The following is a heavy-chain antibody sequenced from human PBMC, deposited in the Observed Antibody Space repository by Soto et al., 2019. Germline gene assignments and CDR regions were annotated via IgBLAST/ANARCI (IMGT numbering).Heavy chain of an antibody. CDR1: GGSISSGGYY. CDR3: ARCIAGAMDS. Sequence: PSETLSLTCIVSGGSISSGGYYWSWIRQHPGKGLEWLGYIYYSGRTYYNPSLKSRVTFSVDTSDKQFSLKLYSVTAADTAFYSCARCIAGAMDSWGRGILVTVSS. CDR2: IYYSGRT. D-gene: IGHD2-2*01. V-gene: IGHV4-31*03. J-gene: IGHJ4*02.